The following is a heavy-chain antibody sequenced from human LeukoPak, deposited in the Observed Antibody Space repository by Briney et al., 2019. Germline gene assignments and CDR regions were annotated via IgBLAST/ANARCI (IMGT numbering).Heavy chain of an antibody. CDR3: ARAGFGYDYYFDY. Sequence: PSETLSLTCTVYGGSISSYYWSWIRQPPGKGLEWIGYGYYSGSTNYNPSLKSRVTISVDTSKNQFSLKLSSVTAADTAVYYCARAGFGYDYYFDYWGQGTLVTVSS. V-gene: IGHV4-59*01. D-gene: IGHD5-12*01. CDR1: GGSISSYY. CDR2: GYYSGST. J-gene: IGHJ4*02.